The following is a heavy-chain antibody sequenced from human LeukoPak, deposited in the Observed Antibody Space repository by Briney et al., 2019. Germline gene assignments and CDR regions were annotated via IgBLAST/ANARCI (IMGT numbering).Heavy chain of an antibody. CDR1: GGCISSSSYY. CDR3: ARQNSSGWYLY. V-gene: IGHV4-39*07. J-gene: IGHJ4*02. Sequence: PSETLTLTCTVSGGCISSSSYYWGWIRQPLGKGLEWIVSIYYSGSTYYNPSLKSRVTISVDTSKNQFSLKLSSVTAADTAVYYCARQNSSGWYLYWGQGTLVTVSS. D-gene: IGHD6-19*01. CDR2: IYYSGST.